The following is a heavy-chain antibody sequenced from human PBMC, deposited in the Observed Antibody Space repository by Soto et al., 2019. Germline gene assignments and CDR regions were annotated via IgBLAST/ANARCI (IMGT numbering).Heavy chain of an antibody. CDR2: VSYDGKNK. V-gene: IGHV3-30*18. CDR3: AKDLGQQLVLNYGMDV. J-gene: IGHJ6*02. D-gene: IGHD6-13*01. Sequence: QVQLVEAGGGVVQPGTSLRLSCAPSGFTFSSYGMYWVRQAPGKGLEWVAVVSYDGKNKYYADSVKGRFTISRENAKKMLYLKMNSLRAEDTAVYYCAKDLGQQLVLNYGMDVWGQGTTVTVSS. CDR1: GFTFSSYG.